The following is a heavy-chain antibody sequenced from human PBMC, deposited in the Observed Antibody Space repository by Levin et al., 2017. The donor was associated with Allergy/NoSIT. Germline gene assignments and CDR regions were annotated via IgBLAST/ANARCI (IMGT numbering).Heavy chain of an antibody. CDR2: ISGGGETT. D-gene: IGHD2/OR15-2a*01. CDR1: GFIFSSYA. Sequence: GGSLRLSCAASGFIFSSYAINWVRQAPGKGLDWVSAISGGGETTLYADSVKGRFTISRDNSKNTLYLQMNSLRTEDTALYYCARKLTPGETHSIDLWGQGTIVTVSS. CDR3: ARKLTPGETHSIDL. V-gene: IGHV3-23*01. J-gene: IGHJ3*01.